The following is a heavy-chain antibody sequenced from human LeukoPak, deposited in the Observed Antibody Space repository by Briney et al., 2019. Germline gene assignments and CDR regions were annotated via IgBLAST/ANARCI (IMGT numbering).Heavy chain of an antibody. Sequence: PGGSLRLSCAASGFTFSNTWMSWVRQAPGKGLEWVSYISSSGSTIYYADSVKGRFTISRDNAKNSLYLQMNSLRAEDTAVYYCASGDPQGGTWYLDYWGQGTLVTVSS. CDR3: ASGDPQGGTWYLDY. CDR2: ISSSGSTI. V-gene: IGHV3-11*04. CDR1: GFTFSNTW. J-gene: IGHJ4*02. D-gene: IGHD7-27*01.